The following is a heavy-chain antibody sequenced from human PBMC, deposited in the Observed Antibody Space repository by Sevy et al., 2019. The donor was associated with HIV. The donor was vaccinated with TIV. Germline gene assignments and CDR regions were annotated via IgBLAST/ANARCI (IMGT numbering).Heavy chain of an antibody. CDR3: AGENAWGRGYS. D-gene: IGHD1-26*01. CDR2: IYYNGHI. Sequence: SETLSLTCTVSGGSITSLYWNWIRQPPGKGLEWIANIYYNGHINYNPSLKSRVTLSLDTSKNQFALRLSSVTATDTAMYYCAGENAWGRGYSWGQGTLVIVSS. J-gene: IGHJ4*02. V-gene: IGHV4-59*08. CDR1: GGSITSLY.